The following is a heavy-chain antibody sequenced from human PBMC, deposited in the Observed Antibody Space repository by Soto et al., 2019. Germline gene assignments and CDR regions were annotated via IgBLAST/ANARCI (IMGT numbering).Heavy chain of an antibody. D-gene: IGHD5-12*01. V-gene: IGHV1-18*01. CDR2: ISAYNANT. Sequence: QVQLVQSGAEVKKPGASVKVSCKASGYTFTSYGISWVRQAPGQGLEWMGWISAYNANTQYAQRLQGRVTMTTDTSTNTAYMELRSLRSDDTAVYYCARDPHRDGYALVFDYWGQGTLVTVSS. CDR3: ARDPHRDGYALVFDY. J-gene: IGHJ4*02. CDR1: GYTFTSYG.